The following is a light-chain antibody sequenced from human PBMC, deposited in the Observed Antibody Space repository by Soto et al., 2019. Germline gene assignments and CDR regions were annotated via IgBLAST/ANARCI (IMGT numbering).Light chain of an antibody. CDR2: EAS. CDR1: STDFVSYNR. Sequence: QSALTQPPSVSGSPGQSVTISCTGTSTDFVSYNRVSWYQQPPGTAPKLIIYEASNRPSGVPDRFSGSKPGNTASLTISELQAADEADYYCSLYTSENTYVFGTGTKVTVL. J-gene: IGLJ1*01. CDR3: SLYTSENTYV. V-gene: IGLV2-18*01.